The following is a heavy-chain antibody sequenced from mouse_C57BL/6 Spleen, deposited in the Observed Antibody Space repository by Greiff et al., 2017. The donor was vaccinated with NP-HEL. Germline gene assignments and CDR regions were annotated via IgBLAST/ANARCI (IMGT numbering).Heavy chain of an antibody. CDR1: GYTFTSYW. V-gene: IGHV1-64*01. CDR3: ARTGEYYYGSSSFAY. J-gene: IGHJ3*01. D-gene: IGHD1-1*01. Sequence: VQLQQPGAELVKPGASVKLSCKASGYTFTSYWMHWVKQRPGQGLAWIGMIHPNSGSTNYNEKFKSKATLTVDKSSSTAYMQLSSLTSEDSAVYYCARTGEYYYGSSSFAYWGQGTLVTVSA. CDR2: IHPNSGST.